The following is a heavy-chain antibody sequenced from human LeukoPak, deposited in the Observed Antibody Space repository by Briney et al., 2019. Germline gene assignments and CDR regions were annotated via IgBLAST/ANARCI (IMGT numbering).Heavy chain of an antibody. CDR3: ARATVVTPFDY. J-gene: IGHJ4*02. D-gene: IGHD4-23*01. CDR2: IYYSGST. V-gene: IGHV4-59*11. Sequence: SETLSLTCTVSGGSIISHYWSRIRQPPGKGLEWIGYIYYSGSTNYNPSLKSRVTISVDMSKNQFSLNLSTVTAADTAVYYCARATVVTPFDYWGQGTLVTVSS. CDR1: GGSIISHY.